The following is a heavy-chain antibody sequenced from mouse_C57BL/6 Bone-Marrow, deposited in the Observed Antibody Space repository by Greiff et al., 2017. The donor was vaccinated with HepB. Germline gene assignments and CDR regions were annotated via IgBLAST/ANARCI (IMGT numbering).Heavy chain of an antibody. Sequence: EVMLVESGGGLVQPGGSLKLSCAASGFTFSDYYMYWVRQTPEKRLEWVAYISNGGGSTYYPDTVKGRFTISRDNAKNTLYLQMSRLKSEDTAMYYCAITTVVEGDAMDYWGQGTSVTVSS. CDR2: ISNGGGST. V-gene: IGHV5-12*01. CDR1: GFTFSDYY. J-gene: IGHJ4*01. D-gene: IGHD1-1*01. CDR3: AITTVVEGDAMDY.